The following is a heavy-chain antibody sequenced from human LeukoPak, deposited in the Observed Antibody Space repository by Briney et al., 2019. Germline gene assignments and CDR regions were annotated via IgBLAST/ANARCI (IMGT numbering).Heavy chain of an antibody. CDR2: IYTSGGT. V-gene: IGHV4-4*09. CDR1: GGSIGSYY. CDR3: ASQPAGSWFDP. J-gene: IGHJ5*02. D-gene: IGHD1-14*01. Sequence: SETLSLTCTVSGGSIGSYYWSWVRQPPGKGLEWIGYIYTSGGTNYTPSLKSRVTISVDTSKNQFSLKLGSVTAADTAVYYCASQPAGSWFDPWGQGTLVTVSS.